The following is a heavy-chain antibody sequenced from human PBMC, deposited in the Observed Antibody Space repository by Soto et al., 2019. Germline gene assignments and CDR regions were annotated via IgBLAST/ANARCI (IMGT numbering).Heavy chain of an antibody. V-gene: IGHV3-74*01. Sequence: PGGSLRLSCAASGFSLSVYWMHWVRQAPGKGLAWVSRIDTYGSATKYVDSVEGRFSISKDNAENTLYLQMNNLRADDTAVYYCVRVLKSIGWDNDVFDIWGQGTMVTVSS. CDR3: VRVLKSIGWDNDVFDI. CDR2: IDTYGSAT. D-gene: IGHD6-19*01. CDR1: GFSLSVYW. J-gene: IGHJ3*02.